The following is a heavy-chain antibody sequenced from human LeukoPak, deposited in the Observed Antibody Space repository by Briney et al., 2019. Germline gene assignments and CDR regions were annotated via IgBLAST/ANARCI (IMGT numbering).Heavy chain of an antibody. D-gene: IGHD3-10*01. Sequence: GGSLRLSCVASGFTFSSYWMTWVRQAPGKGLEWVANIKEDGSEKYYVDSVKGRFTISRDNAKNTLYLQMNSLRAEDTAVYYCARVYYGSGSLHYYYYYMDVWGKGTTVTISS. CDR1: GFTFSSYW. CDR2: IKEDGSEK. CDR3: ARVYYGSGSLHYYYYYMDV. J-gene: IGHJ6*03. V-gene: IGHV3-7*03.